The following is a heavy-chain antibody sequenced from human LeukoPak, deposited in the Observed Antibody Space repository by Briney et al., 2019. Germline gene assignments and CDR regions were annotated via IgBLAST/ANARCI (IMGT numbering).Heavy chain of an antibody. V-gene: IGHV4-59*08. CDR2: IYYTGST. J-gene: IGHJ4*02. CDR3: ARMCDSSGYYYPFDY. D-gene: IGHD3-22*01. CDR1: GGSISSSY. Sequence: SETLSLTCTVSGGSISSSYWSWIRQPPGKGLEWIGYIYYTGSTNYNPSLKSRVTISADTSKNHFSLKLSSVTAADTAVYYCARMCDSSGYYYPFDYWGQGTLVTVSS.